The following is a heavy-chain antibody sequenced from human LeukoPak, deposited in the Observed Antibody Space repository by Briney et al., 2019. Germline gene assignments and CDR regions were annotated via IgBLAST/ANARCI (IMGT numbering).Heavy chain of an antibody. CDR1: GYTLTELS. V-gene: IGHV1-24*01. D-gene: IGHD3-22*01. J-gene: IGHJ4*02. CDR3: ATDHSYYYDSSGFDY. Sequence: ASVKVPCKVSGYTLTELSMNWVRQAPGKGLEWMGGFDPEDGETIYAQKFQGRVTMTEDTSTDTAYMELSSLRSEDTAVYYCATDHSYYYDSSGFDYWGQGTLVTVSS. CDR2: FDPEDGET.